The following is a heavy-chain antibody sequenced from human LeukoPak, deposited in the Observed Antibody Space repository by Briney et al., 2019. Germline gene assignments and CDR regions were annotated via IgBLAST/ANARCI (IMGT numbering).Heavy chain of an antibody. V-gene: IGHV3-23*01. CDR3: AKDRRYHSSGWYSTGGDFDY. D-gene: IGHD6-19*01. CDR2: ISGRGGST. CDR1: GFTFSSYA. J-gene: IGHJ4*02. Sequence: PGGSLRLSCAASGFTFSSYAMSWVRQAPGKGLEWVSAISGRGGSTYYADSVKGRFTIPRDNSKTTLYLQMNSLRAEDTAVYYCAKDRRYHSSGWYSTGGDFDYWGQGTLVTVSS.